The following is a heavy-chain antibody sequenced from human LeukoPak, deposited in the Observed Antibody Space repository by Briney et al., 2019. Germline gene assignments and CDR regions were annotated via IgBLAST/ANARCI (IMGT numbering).Heavy chain of an antibody. D-gene: IGHD3-22*01. J-gene: IGHJ4*02. CDR1: GGSISSGDYY. CDR2: IYYSGST. CDR3: ARAGYDSSGYSTYYFDY. V-gene: IGHV4-31*03. Sequence: PSETLSLTCTVSGGSISSGDYYWSWIRQHPGKGLEWIGYIYYSGSTYYNPSLKSRVTISIDTSKNQFSLKLSSVTAADTAVYYCARAGYDSSGYSTYYFDYWGQGTLVTVSS.